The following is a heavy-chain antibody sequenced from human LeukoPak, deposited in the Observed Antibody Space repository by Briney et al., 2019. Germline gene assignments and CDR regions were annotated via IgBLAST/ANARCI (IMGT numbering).Heavy chain of an antibody. CDR1: GFTFSSYW. D-gene: IGHD1-26*01. Sequence: PGGSLRLSCAASGFTFSSYWMSWVRQAPGKGLEWVASIKQDGSEKHYVDSVKGRFTISRDNDKNSVYLQMNSLRAEDTAVYYCAREGVGATNYDYWGQGTLVTVSS. V-gene: IGHV3-7*01. J-gene: IGHJ4*02. CDR2: IKQDGSEK. CDR3: AREGVGATNYDY.